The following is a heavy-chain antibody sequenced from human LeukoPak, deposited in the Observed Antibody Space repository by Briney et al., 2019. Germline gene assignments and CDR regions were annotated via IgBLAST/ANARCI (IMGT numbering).Heavy chain of an antibody. D-gene: IGHD3-16*01. Sequence: PGGSLRLSSAASGFTVSSNYMSWVRQAPGKGLEWVSGVYSGGRTYYPATATGRFTISRDNTTNTLYLQMNSLGAEAPAVYYCARDKGWSFGGYYYYYGMDVWGQETTVTVSS. J-gene: IGHJ6*02. CDR2: VYSGGRT. CDR1: GFTVSSNY. V-gene: IGHV3-66*01. CDR3: ARDKGWSFGGYYYYYGMDV.